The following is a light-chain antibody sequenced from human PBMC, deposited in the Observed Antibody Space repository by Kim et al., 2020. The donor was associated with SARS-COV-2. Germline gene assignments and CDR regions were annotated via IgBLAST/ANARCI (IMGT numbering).Light chain of an antibody. V-gene: IGKV1-33*01. CDR1: QDISHY. CDR2: DVF. J-gene: IGKJ2*01. CDR3: QQYDALPYT. Sequence: SVSVGDRVTITYQASQDISHYLNWYQQKPGKAPKLLIYDVFNLETGVPARFSGSGSGTNFTITISSLQPEDIASYYCQQYDALPYTFGQGTKLEI.